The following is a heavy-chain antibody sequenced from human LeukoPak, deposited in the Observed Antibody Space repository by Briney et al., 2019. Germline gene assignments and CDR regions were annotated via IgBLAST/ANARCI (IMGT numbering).Heavy chain of an antibody. Sequence: SETLSLTCTVSGGSISSYYWSWIRQPPGKGLEWIGYIYYSGSTNYNPSLKSRVTISVDTSKNQFSLKLSSVTAADTAVYYCARVRYDFWSGYRHFDYWGQGTLVTVSS. CDR2: IYYSGST. D-gene: IGHD3-3*01. CDR1: GGSISSYY. J-gene: IGHJ4*02. CDR3: ARVRYDFWSGYRHFDY. V-gene: IGHV4-59*01.